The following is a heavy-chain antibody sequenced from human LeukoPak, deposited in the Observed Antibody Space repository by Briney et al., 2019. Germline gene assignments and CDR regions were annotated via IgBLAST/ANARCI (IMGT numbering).Heavy chain of an antibody. CDR2: INPSGGST. CDR3: ANLGYCSGGSCSRDY. CDR1: GYTFTSYY. V-gene: IGHV1-46*01. D-gene: IGHD2-15*01. Sequence: ASVKVSCKASGYTFTSYYMHWVRQAPGQGLEWMGIINPSGGSTSYAQKFQGRVTMTRDMSTSTVYMELSSLRSEDTAVYYCANLGYCSGGSCSRDYWGQGTLVTVSS. J-gene: IGHJ4*02.